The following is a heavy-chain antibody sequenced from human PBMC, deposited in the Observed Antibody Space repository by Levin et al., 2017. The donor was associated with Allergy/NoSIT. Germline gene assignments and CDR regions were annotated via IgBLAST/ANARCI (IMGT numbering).Heavy chain of an antibody. CDR2: ISHDGSNK. J-gene: IGHJ6*04. D-gene: IGHD6-13*01. CDR1: GFTFSSYG. V-gene: IGHV3-30*18. Sequence: GGSLRLSCAASGFTFSSYGMHWVRQAPGKGLEWVAVISHDGSNKYYADSVKGRFTISRDDSKNTLYLQMTSLRTEDTAVFYCAKPLGIGAAGWLESGLDVWGKGTTVTVAS. CDR3: AKPLGIGAAGWLESGLDV.